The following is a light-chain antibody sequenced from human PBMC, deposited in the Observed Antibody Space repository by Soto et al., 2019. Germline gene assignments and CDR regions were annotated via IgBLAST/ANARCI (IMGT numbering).Light chain of an antibody. J-gene: IGKJ1*01. Sequence: EVVMTQSPVTLSVSPGERVTLSCRASQSVSTNLAWYQQKPGQAPRLLIYRASTRAIGIPGRFSGGGSGTEFTLTISSLQYEDFAVYYCQQYTNWPPWTFGQGTKVEIK. CDR3: QQYTNWPPWT. V-gene: IGKV3-15*01. CDR1: QSVSTN. CDR2: RAS.